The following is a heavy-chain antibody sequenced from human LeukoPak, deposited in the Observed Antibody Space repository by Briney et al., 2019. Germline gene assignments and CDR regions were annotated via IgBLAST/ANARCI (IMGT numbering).Heavy chain of an antibody. V-gene: IGHV4-39*01. CDR3: ARLGDSGYYADF. Sequence: SETLSLTCTVTSDSISISYFYWGWVRQPPGKGLEWIGSIYLTGSTYYNSSLKSRLTISLDTSRDQFSLKLSSVTAADTAVYYCARLGDSGYYADFWGQGTLVTVSS. CDR2: IYLTGST. CDR1: SDSISISYFY. J-gene: IGHJ4*02. D-gene: IGHD3-22*01.